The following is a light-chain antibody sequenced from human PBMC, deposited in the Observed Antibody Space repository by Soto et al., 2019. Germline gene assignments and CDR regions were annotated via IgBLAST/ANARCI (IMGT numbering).Light chain of an antibody. CDR2: EGI. V-gene: IGLV2-23*01. CDR3: CSYAGSSSVL. Sequence: QSVLTQPASVSGSPGQSITISCTGTSSDVGVSWYQQHPDKAPELLIYEGIKRPSGISNRFSGSNSGNTASLAISGLQAEDEADYYCCSYAGSSSVLFGGGTKVTVL. CDR1: SSDVG. J-gene: IGLJ2*01.